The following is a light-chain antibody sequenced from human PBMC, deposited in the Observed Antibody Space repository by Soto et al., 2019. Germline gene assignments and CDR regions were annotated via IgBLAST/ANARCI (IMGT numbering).Light chain of an antibody. J-gene: IGLJ2*01. Sequence: QSVLTQPPSASGTPGQMVTISCSGSSSNIGSNYVFWYQQLPGTAPKVLMYRNSQRPSGVPDRFSGSKSGTSASLAISGLRSEDEADYYCASWDDSLSGLVVFGGGTKVTVL. CDR2: RNS. CDR1: SSNIGSNY. V-gene: IGLV1-47*01. CDR3: ASWDDSLSGLVV.